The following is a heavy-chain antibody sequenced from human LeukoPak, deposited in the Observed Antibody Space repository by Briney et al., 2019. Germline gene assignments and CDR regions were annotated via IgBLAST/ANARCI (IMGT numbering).Heavy chain of an antibody. CDR3: ARRGYTVKTSYYYGMDV. V-gene: IGHV3-72*01. CDR2: IRNKANSYTT. Sequence: GGSLRLSCEASGFTFSDCWMSWIRQTPGKGLEWVGRIRNKANSYTTEYAASVKGRFTISRDDSKNSLYLQMNSLKTEDTAVYYCARRGYTVKTSYYYGMDVWGQGTTVTVSS. CDR1: GFTFSDCW. D-gene: IGHD4-17*01. J-gene: IGHJ6*02.